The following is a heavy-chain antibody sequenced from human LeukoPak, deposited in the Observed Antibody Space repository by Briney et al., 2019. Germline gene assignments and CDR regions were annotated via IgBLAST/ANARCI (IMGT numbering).Heavy chain of an antibody. D-gene: IGHD1-26*01. J-gene: IGHJ4*02. Sequence: SETLSLTCTVSGGSVISGRYYWTWIRQPPGKGLEWIGYIYDSGSTNYNPSLKSRVTISIDTSKNQFSLKLNSVTAADTAVYYCAKGILVGATGYSFDYWGQGTLVTVSA. CDR1: GGSVISGRYY. CDR3: AKGILVGATGYSFDY. V-gene: IGHV4-61*01. CDR2: IYDSGST.